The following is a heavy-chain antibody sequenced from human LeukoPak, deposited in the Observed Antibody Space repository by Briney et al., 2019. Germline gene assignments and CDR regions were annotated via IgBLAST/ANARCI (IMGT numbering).Heavy chain of an antibody. CDR3: AKEILFTFPFGAHDY. D-gene: IGHD3-16*01. CDR2: IYSGGST. CDR1: GFTVSSNY. Sequence: GGSLRLSCAASGFTVSSNYMSWVRQAPGKGLEWVSVIYSGGSTYYADSVKGRFTISRDNSKNTLYLQMNSLRAEDTAVYYCAKEILFTFPFGAHDYWGQGTLVTVSS. J-gene: IGHJ4*02. V-gene: IGHV3-53*01.